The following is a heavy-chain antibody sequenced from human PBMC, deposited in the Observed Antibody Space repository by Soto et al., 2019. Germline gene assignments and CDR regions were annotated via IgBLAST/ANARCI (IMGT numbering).Heavy chain of an antibody. CDR1: GGSINSGDYH. V-gene: IGHV4-30-4*01. Sequence: PSETLSLTCTVSGGSINSGDYHWSWIRQSPGKGLEWIGAIYYSGSTYYNPSLKSRIRISVDTSNNQFSLNINSVTAADTAVYYCARDHRPPSAGAMDGCGQGHTVT. CDR3: ARDHRPPSAGAMDG. D-gene: IGHD6-6*01. CDR2: IYYSGST. J-gene: IGHJ6*02.